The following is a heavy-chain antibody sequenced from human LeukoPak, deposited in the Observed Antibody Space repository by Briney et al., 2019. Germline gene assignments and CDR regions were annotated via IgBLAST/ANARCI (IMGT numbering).Heavy chain of an antibody. V-gene: IGHV3-23*01. D-gene: IGHD2-2*01. Sequence: PGGSLRLSCAASGFTFSSYAMSWVRQAPGKGLEWVSAITTDGTHTYHADSVKGQFAISRDNSKNTLYLQMNSLRAEDTAVYYCAKESCTSRCNFDHWGQGTLVTVSS. CDR1: GFTFSSYA. CDR2: ITTDGTHT. CDR3: AKESCTSRCNFDH. J-gene: IGHJ4*02.